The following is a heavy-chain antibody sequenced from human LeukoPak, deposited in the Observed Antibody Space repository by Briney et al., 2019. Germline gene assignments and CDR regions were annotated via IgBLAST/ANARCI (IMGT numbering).Heavy chain of an antibody. D-gene: IGHD3-3*01. CDR1: GYNFNIYW. CDR3: ARWRGYGDS. CDR2: IYPGDSET. Sequence: GECLKISCVVSGYNFNIYWIAWVRQVPGKGLEWMGIIYPGDSETQYSPSFQGQVTISVDKSINTAYLQWSGLNDSDTAIYYCARWRGYGDSWGQGTLVVVSS. V-gene: IGHV5-51*01. J-gene: IGHJ4*02.